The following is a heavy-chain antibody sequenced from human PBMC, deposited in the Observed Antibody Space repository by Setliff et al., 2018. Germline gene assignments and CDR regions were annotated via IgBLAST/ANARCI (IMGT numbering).Heavy chain of an antibody. CDR2: IYYRGDT. V-gene: IGHV4-39*01. J-gene: IGHJ4*02. CDR1: GASLSSGTYY. Sequence: PSETLSLTCTASGASLSSGTYYWGWIRQPPGKGLEWIGRIYYRGDTYYNASLKGRLTISVDTAQNQFSLRLTSVTAADTAVYYCARTGTYRYFDYWGQGALVTVS. CDR3: ARTGTYRYFDY. D-gene: IGHD1-1*01.